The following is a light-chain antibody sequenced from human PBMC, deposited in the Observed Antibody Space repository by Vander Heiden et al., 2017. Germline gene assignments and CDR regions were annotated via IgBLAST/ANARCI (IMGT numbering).Light chain of an antibody. V-gene: IGLV3-1*01. J-gene: IGLJ2*01. Sequence: SYELPQPPSVSVSPGQTASITCTGDKLVDKYACWYQQKPGQSPVLVIYQDSKRPAGIPERFSGSNSGNTATLTISGTQAMDEADYYCQAWDSSTVVVGRGTKLTVL. CDR2: QDS. CDR3: QAWDSSTVV. CDR1: KLVDKY.